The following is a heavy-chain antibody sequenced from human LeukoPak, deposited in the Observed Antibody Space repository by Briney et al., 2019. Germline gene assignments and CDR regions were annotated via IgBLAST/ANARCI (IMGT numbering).Heavy chain of an antibody. V-gene: IGHV4-59*08. J-gene: IGHJ4*02. D-gene: IGHD1-20*01. Sequence: PSETLSLTCIVSGGSISGYYWSWIRQPPGKGLEWIGYIYSSGGTRYNPSLKSRVTISVDTSKNQFSLKLSSVTAADTAVYYCARVVYNWNYYDYWGQGTLVTVSS. CDR3: ARVVYNWNYYDY. CDR2: IYSSGGT. CDR1: GGSISGYY.